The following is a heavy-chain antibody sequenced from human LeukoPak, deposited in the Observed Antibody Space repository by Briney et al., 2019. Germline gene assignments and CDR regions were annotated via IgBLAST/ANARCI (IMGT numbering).Heavy chain of an antibody. V-gene: IGHV3-21*01. D-gene: IGHD6-6*01. J-gene: IGHJ4*02. CDR1: GFTFSSYS. CDR2: ISGSSSYI. Sequence: PGGSLRLSCAASGFTFSSYSMDWVRQAPGKGLEWVSSISGSSSYIYYADSVKGRFTISRDNAKNSLYLQMNSPRAEDTAVYYCARDDRYSSSSSDFDYWGQGTLVTVSS. CDR3: ARDDRYSSSSSDFDY.